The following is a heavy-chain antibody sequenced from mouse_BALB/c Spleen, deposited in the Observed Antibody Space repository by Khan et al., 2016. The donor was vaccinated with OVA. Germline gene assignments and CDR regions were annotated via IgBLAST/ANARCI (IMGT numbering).Heavy chain of an antibody. CDR2: ISSGGDYT. D-gene: IGHD4-1*01. V-gene: IGHV5-6*01. CDR3: ASHLTGSFAY. Sequence: EVELVESGGDLVKPGGSLKLSCAASGFIFSSYSMSWVRQTPDKRLEWVATISSGGDYTYYPDSVKGRLTIPRDDAKNTLYLQMSSLKSEDTAMYYCASHLTGSFAYWGQGTLVTVSA. CDR1: GFIFSSYS. J-gene: IGHJ3*01.